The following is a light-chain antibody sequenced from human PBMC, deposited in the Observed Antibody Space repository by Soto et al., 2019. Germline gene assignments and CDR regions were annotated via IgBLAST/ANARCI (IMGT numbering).Light chain of an antibody. V-gene: IGLV2-8*01. J-gene: IGLJ2*01. CDR2: EVS. CDR1: SSDVGGYNY. Sequence: QSALTQPPSASGSPGQPVTISCTGTSSDVGGYNYVSWYQQHPGKAPNLMIYEVSNRPSGVPDRFSGSKSGNTASLTVSGLQAEDEADYYCSSYAGSNNVVFGGGTKLTVL. CDR3: SSYAGSNNVV.